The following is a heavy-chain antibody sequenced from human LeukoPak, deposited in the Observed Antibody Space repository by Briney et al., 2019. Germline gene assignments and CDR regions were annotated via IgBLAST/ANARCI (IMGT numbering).Heavy chain of an antibody. CDR2: ISGSGGST. V-gene: IGHV3-23*01. Sequence: PGGALRLSCAASGFTFSSYDMSWVRQAPGKGLEWVSAISGSGGSTYYADSVKGRFTISRDNSKNTLYLQMNSLRAEDTAIYYCARGEIRFDPWGQGTLVTVSS. D-gene: IGHD3-16*01. J-gene: IGHJ5*02. CDR1: GFTFSSYD. CDR3: ARGEIRFDP.